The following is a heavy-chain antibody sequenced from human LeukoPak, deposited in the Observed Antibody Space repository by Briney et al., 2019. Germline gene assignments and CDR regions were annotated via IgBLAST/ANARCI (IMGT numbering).Heavy chain of an antibody. J-gene: IGHJ3*01. CDR3: ATNPPGSAVADAGP. D-gene: IGHD6-19*01. V-gene: IGHV4-4*02. Sequence: SETLSLTCAVTGGSISSNEWWSWVRQPPGKGLEWIGEIYHSGSTNYNPSLKSRVTMSVDKSKNQFSLKLTSVTAADTAVYYCATNPPGSAVADAGPWGQGTMVTVSS. CDR2: IYHSGST. CDR1: GGSISSNEW.